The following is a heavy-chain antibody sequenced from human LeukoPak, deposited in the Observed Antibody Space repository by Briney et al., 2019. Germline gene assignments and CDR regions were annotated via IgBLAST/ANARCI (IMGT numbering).Heavy chain of an antibody. D-gene: IGHD3-16*01. CDR3: ARQRFTTRAYAGNWFDP. CDR1: GYTFSDYY. V-gene: IGHV1-2*02. CDR2: INPNSGGT. J-gene: IGHJ5*02. Sequence: ASVKVSCKASGYTFSDYYLQWVRQAPGQGLEWMGWINPNSGGTNYAQKFQGRVTMTRDTSISTAYMELSRLRSDDTAVYYCARQRFTTRAYAGNWFDPWGQGTLVTVSS.